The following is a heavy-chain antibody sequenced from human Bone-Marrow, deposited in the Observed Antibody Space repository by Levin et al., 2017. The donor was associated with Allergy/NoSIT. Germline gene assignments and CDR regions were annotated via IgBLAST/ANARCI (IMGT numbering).Heavy chain of an antibody. V-gene: IGHV4-31*03. D-gene: IGHD2-2*01. CDR1: GVSITGGAYY. CDR2: MSHSAKS. CDR3: ARVRRSCPSTTCDALDH. J-gene: IGHJ4*02. Sequence: SQTLSLTCSVSGVSITGGAYYWTWIRQRPGKGLDWIGHMSHSAKSSYNPSLKSRITISADTSKNQFSLRLNSVTVADTAVFYCARVRRSCPSTTCDALDHWGQGTPVTVSS.